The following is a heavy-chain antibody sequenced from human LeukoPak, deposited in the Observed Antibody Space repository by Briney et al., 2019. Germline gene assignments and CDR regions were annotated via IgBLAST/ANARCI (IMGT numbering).Heavy chain of an antibody. CDR3: ARDQPNTIRYDSSGKGGHAFDI. V-gene: IGHV1-69*05. J-gene: IGHJ3*02. Sequence: GASVKVSCKASGGTFIHYSISWVRQAPGQGLEWMGGIIPVFGTTNYAQKFQGRVTITTDESTSTAYMELSSLRSEDTAVYYCARDQPNTIRYDSSGKGGHAFDIWGQGTMVTVSS. D-gene: IGHD3-22*01. CDR1: GGTFIHYS. CDR2: IIPVFGTT.